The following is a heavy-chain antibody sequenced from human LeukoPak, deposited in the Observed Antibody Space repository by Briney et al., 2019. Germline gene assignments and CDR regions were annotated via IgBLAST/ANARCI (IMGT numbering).Heavy chain of an antibody. D-gene: IGHD6-19*01. CDR3: ASGYYSGWYIPYY. CDR2: IKEDGSEK. V-gene: IGHV3-7*01. J-gene: IGHJ4*02. Sequence: PGGSLRLSCAASGFTFSTSWMIWVRQAPGKGLEWVANIKEDGSEKYYADSVKGRFTISRDNAKNSLYLQMNSLRAEDTAVYYCASGYYSGWYIPYYWGQGTLVTVSP. CDR1: GFTFSTSW.